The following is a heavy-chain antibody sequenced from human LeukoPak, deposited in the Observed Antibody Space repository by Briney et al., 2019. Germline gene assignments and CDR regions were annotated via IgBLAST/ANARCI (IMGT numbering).Heavy chain of an antibody. D-gene: IGHD3-10*01. CDR3: ARDLDYGSGSFDY. CDR1: GGSISSYS. J-gene: IGHJ4*02. V-gene: IGHV4-59*01. CDR2: IFYTGNT. Sequence: PSETLSLTCTVSGGSISSYSWSWVRQPPGKGLEWIGYIFYTGNTNYNPSLKSRVTISLDTSKNQFSLKVSSVTAADTAVYYCARDLDYGSGSFDYWGQGTLVTVSS.